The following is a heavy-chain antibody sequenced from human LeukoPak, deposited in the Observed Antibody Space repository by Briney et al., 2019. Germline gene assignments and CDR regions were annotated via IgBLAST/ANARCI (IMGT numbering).Heavy chain of an antibody. CDR2: INHSGST. V-gene: IGHV4-34*01. Sequence: SETLSLTCAVYGGSFSGYYWSWIRQPPGKGLEWIGEINHSGSTNYNPSLKSRVTISVDTSKNQFSLELSSVTAADTAVYYCARGRRQWLVRGNHFDYWGQGTLVTVSS. CDR3: ARGRRQWLVRGNHFDY. D-gene: IGHD6-19*01. J-gene: IGHJ4*02. CDR1: GGSFSGYY.